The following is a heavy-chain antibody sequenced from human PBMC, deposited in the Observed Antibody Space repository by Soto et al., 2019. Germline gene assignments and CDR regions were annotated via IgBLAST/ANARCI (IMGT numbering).Heavy chain of an antibody. Sequence: QVQLVESGGGVVQPGRSLRLSCAASGFTFSSYVMHWVRQAPGKGLEWVAVIWSDGSNKYYADSVKGRFTISRDNSKNTLYGQMNSLRVEDTAVYYCARPLFNCDYIVAAFDIWGQGTMVTVSS. CDR2: IWSDGSNK. D-gene: IGHD2-21*01. V-gene: IGHV3-33*01. J-gene: IGHJ3*02. CDR3: ARPLFNCDYIVAAFDI. CDR1: GFTFSSYV.